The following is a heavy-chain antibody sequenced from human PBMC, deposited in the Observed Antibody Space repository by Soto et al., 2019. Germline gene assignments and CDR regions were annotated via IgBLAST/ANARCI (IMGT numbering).Heavy chain of an antibody. J-gene: IGHJ5*02. CDR1: GFTFSSYG. CDR3: AKDTTIFGVVIILPFVPSWFDP. V-gene: IGHV3-30*18. CDR2: ISYDGSNK. D-gene: IGHD3-3*01. Sequence: QVQLVESGGGVVQPGRSLRLSCAASGFTFSSYGMHWVRQAPGKGLEWVAVISYDGSNKYYADSVKGRFTISRDNSKNTLYLQMNSLRAEDTAVYYCAKDTTIFGVVIILPFVPSWFDPWGQGTLVTVSS.